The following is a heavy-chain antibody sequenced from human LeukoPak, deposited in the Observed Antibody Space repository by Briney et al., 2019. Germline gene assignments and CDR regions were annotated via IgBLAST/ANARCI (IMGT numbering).Heavy chain of an antibody. J-gene: IGHJ3*02. D-gene: IGHD2-2*01. CDR2: IYYSGST. CDR1: GGSISSYY. V-gene: IGHV4-59*01. Sequence: PSETLSLTCTVSGGSISSYYWSWIRQPPGKGLEWIGYIYYSGSTNYNPSLKSRVTISVDTSKNQFSLKLSSVTAADTAVYYCARDRAQGYCSSTSCYAFDIWGQGTMVTVSS. CDR3: ARDRAQGYCSSTSCYAFDI.